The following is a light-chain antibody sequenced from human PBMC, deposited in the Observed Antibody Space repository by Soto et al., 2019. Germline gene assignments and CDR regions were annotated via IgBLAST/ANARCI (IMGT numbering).Light chain of an antibody. CDR3: QQNYNLPPWT. V-gene: IGKV1-39*01. Sequence: DIQMTQSPPSLSASVGDTITITCRASQSISTYLDWYQVTPGKAPKVLIYAASTLQDGVPSRFSGSESGTDFTLTINSLQPEDFATYYCQQNYNLPPWTFGQGTKVDIK. CDR1: QSISTY. CDR2: AAS. J-gene: IGKJ1*01.